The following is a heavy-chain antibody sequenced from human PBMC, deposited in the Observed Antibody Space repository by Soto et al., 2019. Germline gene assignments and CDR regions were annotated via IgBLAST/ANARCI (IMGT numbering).Heavy chain of an antibody. J-gene: IGHJ3*02. Sequence: GGSLRLSCAASGFTFSSYSMNWVRQAPGKGLEWVSSISSSSSYIYYADSVKGRFAISRDNAKNSLHLQMNSLRAEDTAVYYCAREWYSSGWYGNAFDIWGQGTMVTVSS. D-gene: IGHD6-19*01. V-gene: IGHV3-21*01. CDR3: AREWYSSGWYGNAFDI. CDR1: GFTFSSYS. CDR2: ISSSSSYI.